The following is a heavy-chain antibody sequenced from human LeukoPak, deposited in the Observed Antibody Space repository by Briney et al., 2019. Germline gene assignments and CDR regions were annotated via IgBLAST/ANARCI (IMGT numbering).Heavy chain of an antibody. CDR1: GFIFSSYA. CDR2: ISSNGGST. CDR3: ARRVGYYGSGNYFYYMDV. D-gene: IGHD3-10*01. V-gene: IGHV3-64*01. Sequence: GGSLRLSCAASGFIFSSYAMHWLRQAPGKGLEYVSCISSNGGSTNYANFVKGRFTISRDNSKNTLYLQMGSLRAEDMAVYYCARRVGYYGSGNYFYYMDVWGKGTTVTVSS. J-gene: IGHJ6*03.